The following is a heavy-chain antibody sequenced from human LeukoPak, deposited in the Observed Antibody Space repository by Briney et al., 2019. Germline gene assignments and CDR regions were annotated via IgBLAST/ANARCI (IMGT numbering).Heavy chain of an antibody. D-gene: IGHD5-18*01. Sequence: ASVKVSFKASGGTFSSYAISWVRQAPGQGLEWMGGIIPIFGTANYEQKFQGRVTITADKSTSTAYMELRSLRSEDTAVYYCARGVGYSYIDYWGQGTLVTVSS. CDR1: GGTFSSYA. V-gene: IGHV1-69*06. J-gene: IGHJ4*02. CDR3: ARGVGYSYIDY. CDR2: IIPIFGTA.